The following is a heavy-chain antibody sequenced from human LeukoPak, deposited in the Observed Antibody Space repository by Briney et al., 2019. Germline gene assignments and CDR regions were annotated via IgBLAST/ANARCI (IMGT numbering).Heavy chain of an antibody. Sequence: GGSLRLSCAASGFSVDGNYMHWVRQAPGKGLEWVSVIYGGGGGSTSYADSVKGRFSIARDNFKDTVYLQMNTLRAEDTAVYFCATPQSLDAFDLWGQGTMVTVSP. CDR2: IYGGGGGST. CDR3: ATPQSLDAFDL. J-gene: IGHJ3*01. CDR1: GFSVDGNY. V-gene: IGHV3-53*01.